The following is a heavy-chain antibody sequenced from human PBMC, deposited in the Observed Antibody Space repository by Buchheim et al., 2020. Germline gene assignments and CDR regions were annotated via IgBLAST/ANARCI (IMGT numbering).Heavy chain of an antibody. CDR2: IYYSGST. CDR3: ARVGGICSGGSCIATCDY. Sequence: QVQLQESGPGLVKPSETLSLTCTVSGGPISSYYWSWIRQPLGKGLEWLGYIYYSGSTNYNPPLMSRVTISVDTSKNPFFLKLSSVTAADTAVYYCARVGGICSGGSCIATCDYWGQGTL. D-gene: IGHD2-15*01. CDR1: GGPISSYY. J-gene: IGHJ4*02. V-gene: IGHV4-59*01.